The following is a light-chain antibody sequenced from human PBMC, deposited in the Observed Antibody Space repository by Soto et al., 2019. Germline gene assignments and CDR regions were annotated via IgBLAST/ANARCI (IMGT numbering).Light chain of an antibody. J-gene: IGKJ4*01. Sequence: EIVLTQSPATLSLSPGERATLSCRGSESVSSTYLAWYQQKPGQAPRLLIYGAYTRATGLPARFSGSGSETEFTLTISSLQSEDFAVYYCQQYNNWPLTFGGGTKVDIK. CDR3: QQYNNWPLT. V-gene: IGKV3-15*01. CDR2: GAY. CDR1: ESVSSTY.